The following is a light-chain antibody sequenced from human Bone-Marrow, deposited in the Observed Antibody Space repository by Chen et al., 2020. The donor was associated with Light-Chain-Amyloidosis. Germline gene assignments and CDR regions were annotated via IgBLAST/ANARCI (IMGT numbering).Light chain of an antibody. CDR1: SGSIATNY. J-gene: IGLJ3*02. CDR2: EDD. V-gene: IGLV6-57*01. Sequence: NIMLTQPHSVSESPGKTVIISCTRSSGSIATNYVQWYQQRPDSSPTTVIYEDDQRPSGVPDRFSRSIDRSANSAALTISGLKTEDEADYYCQSYQGSSQGVFGGGTKLTVL. CDR3: QSYQGSSQGV.